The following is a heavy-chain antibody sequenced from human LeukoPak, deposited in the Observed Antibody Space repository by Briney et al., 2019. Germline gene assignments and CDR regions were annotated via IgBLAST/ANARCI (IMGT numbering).Heavy chain of an antibody. V-gene: IGHV3-7*01. CDR2: INQDGSDK. J-gene: IGHJ5*02. CDR1: GFTFSTYW. CDR3: ARGCSSTTCSGWFDP. D-gene: IGHD2-2*01. Sequence: PGGSLRLSCAASGFTFSTYWMSWVRQAPGKGLEWVANINQDGSDKYYVDSVKGRFTISRDSAKNSLYLQMNSLRAEDTAVYYCARGCSSTTCSGWFDPWGQGTLVTVSS.